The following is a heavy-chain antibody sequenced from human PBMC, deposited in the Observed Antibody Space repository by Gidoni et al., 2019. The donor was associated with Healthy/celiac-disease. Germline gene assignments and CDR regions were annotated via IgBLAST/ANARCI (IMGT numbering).Heavy chain of an antibody. V-gene: IGHV5-51*01. CDR3: ARLGGPGYCSSTSCYTPYNWFDP. CDR2: IYPGDSDT. D-gene: IGHD2-2*02. J-gene: IGHJ5*02. Sequence: QMPGKGLEWMGIIYPGDSDTRYSPSFQGQVTISADKSISTAYLQWSSLKASDTAMYYCARLGGPGYCSSTSCYTPYNWFDPWGQGTLVTVSS.